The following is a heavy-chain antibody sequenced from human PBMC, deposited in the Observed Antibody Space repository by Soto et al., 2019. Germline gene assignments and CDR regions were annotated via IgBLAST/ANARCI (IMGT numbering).Heavy chain of an antibody. J-gene: IGHJ5*02. V-gene: IGHV4-30-4*01. CDR1: GGSISSGDYY. Sequence: LSLTCTVSGGSISSGDYYWSWIRQPPGKGLEWIGYIYYSGSTYYNPSLKSRVTISVDTSKNQFSLKLSSVTAADTAVYYCARSIAANWFDPWGQGTLVTVSS. D-gene: IGHD6-6*01. CDR3: ARSIAANWFDP. CDR2: IYYSGST.